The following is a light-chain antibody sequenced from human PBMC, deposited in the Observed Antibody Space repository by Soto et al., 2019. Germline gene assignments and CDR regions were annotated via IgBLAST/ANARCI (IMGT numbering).Light chain of an antibody. CDR2: GAS. CDR3: QQYKNYLT. J-gene: IGKJ1*01. V-gene: IGKV1-5*01. Sequence: DIQMTQSPSTLSASVGDRVTFTCRASQSVSTWLAWYQQKPVKAPKLLISGASTLESGVPSRFSGSGSGTEFTLTISSLQPDDFATYSCQQYKNYLTFGQGTKVEIK. CDR1: QSVSTW.